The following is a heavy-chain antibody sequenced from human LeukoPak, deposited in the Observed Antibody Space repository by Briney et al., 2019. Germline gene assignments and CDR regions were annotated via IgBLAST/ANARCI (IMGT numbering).Heavy chain of an antibody. CDR1: GCTFTGYY. J-gene: IGHJ4*02. V-gene: IGHV1-2*02. CDR2: INPNSGGT. Sequence: ASVKVSCKASGCTFTGYYMHWVRQAPGQGLEWMGWINPNSGGTNYAQKFQGRVTMTRDTSISTAYMELSRLRSDDTAVYYCACRGGTSAPYYFDYWGQGTLVTVSS. D-gene: IGHD1-1*01. CDR3: ACRGGTSAPYYFDY.